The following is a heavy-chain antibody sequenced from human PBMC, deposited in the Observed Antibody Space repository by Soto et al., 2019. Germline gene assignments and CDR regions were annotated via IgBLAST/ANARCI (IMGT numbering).Heavy chain of an antibody. Sequence: PGGSLRLSCAASGFSFSNYAAAWVRRTPGKGLEWVSDISGSGANAHYADSVKGQFTISRDNSKNTLYLQMNSLRAEDTAVYYCARAAFGILRYYFDFWGQGALVTVSS. CDR2: ISGSGANA. V-gene: IGHV3-23*01. D-gene: IGHD3-3*01. J-gene: IGHJ4*02. CDR3: ARAAFGILRYYFDF. CDR1: GFSFSNYA.